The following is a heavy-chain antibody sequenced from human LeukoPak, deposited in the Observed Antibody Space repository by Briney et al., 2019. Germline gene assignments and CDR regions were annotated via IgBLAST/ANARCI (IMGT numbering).Heavy chain of an antibody. D-gene: IGHD3-3*01. Sequence: ASVKVSCKASGYTFTGYYMYWVRQAPGQGLEWMGWINPNSGGTNYAQKFQGRVTMTRDTSISTAYMELSRLRSDDTAVYYCARDEVLRHSYGMDVWGQGTTVTVSS. J-gene: IGHJ6*02. CDR2: INPNSGGT. CDR3: ARDEVLRHSYGMDV. V-gene: IGHV1-2*02. CDR1: GYTFTGYY.